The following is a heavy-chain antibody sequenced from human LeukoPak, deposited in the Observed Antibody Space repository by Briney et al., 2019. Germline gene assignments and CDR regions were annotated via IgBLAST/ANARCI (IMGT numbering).Heavy chain of an antibody. CDR2: IKQAGSET. V-gene: IGHV3-7*01. CDR1: RFTFSTYW. J-gene: IGHJ4*02. D-gene: IGHD2-2*01. Sequence: PGGSLRLSCAVSRFTFSTYWMSWVRQAPGKGLEWVGNIKQAGSETYYVGSVKGRFTMSRDNANISLYLQMNSVRGEDSGVYHRATLEPAWGYLEYWGQGTLVTVSS. CDR3: ATLEPAWGYLEY.